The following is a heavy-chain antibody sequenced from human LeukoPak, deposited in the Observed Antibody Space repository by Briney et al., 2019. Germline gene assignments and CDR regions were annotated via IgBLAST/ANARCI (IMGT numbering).Heavy chain of an antibody. CDR1: GYTFTSYY. Sequence: GASAKVSCKASGYTFTSYYMHWVRQAPGQGLEWMGIINPSGGSTSYAQKFQGRVTMTRDTSTSTVYMELSSLRSEDTAVYYCARVLRDYYDSSGYLDYWGQGTLVTVSS. V-gene: IGHV1-46*01. CDR2: INPSGGST. D-gene: IGHD3-22*01. CDR3: ARVLRDYYDSSGYLDY. J-gene: IGHJ4*02.